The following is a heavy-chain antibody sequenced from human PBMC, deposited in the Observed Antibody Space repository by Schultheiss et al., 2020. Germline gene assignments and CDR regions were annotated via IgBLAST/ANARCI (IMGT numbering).Heavy chain of an antibody. V-gene: IGHV1-69*13. Sequence: VKVSCKASGGTFSSYAISWVRQAPGQGLEWMGGIIPIFGTANYAQKFQGRVTITADESTSTAYMELSSLRSEDTAVYYCARGVLRGSYHAPWGQGTLVTGSS. CDR2: IIPIFGTA. D-gene: IGHD1-26*01. CDR1: GGTFSSYA. CDR3: ARGVLRGSYHAP. J-gene: IGHJ5*02.